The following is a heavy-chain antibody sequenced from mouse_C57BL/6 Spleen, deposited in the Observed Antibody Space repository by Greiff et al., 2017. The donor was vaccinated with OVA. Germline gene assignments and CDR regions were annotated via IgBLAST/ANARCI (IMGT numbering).Heavy chain of an antibody. CDR3: ARHHDGNPHWYFDV. J-gene: IGHJ1*03. CDR1: GFTFSSYT. Sequence: DVMLVESGGGLVKPGGSLKLSCAASGFTFSSYTMSWVRQTPAKRLEWVATISGGGGNTYYPDSVKGRFTLSRDNAKNTLYLQLSSLRSEDTALYYCARHHDGNPHWYFDVWGTGTTVTVSS. V-gene: IGHV5-9*01. CDR2: ISGGGGNT. D-gene: IGHD2-1*01.